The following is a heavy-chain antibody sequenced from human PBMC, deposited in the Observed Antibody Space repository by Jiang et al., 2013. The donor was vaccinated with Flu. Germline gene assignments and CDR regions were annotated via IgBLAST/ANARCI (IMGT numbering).Heavy chain of an antibody. CDR2: ISVYNGNT. CDR3: ARVSGGAPVYYFDY. J-gene: IGHJ4*02. V-gene: IGHV1-18*01. D-gene: IGHD2-8*02. Sequence: GAEVKKPGASVKVSCKVSGYTFTSHGINWVRQAPGQGLEWMGWISVYNGNTIYAQKFQGRVTMTTDTSTSTAYMELTSLRSDDTAVYYCARVSGGAPVYYFDYWAEGALVTVSS. CDR1: GYTFTSHG.